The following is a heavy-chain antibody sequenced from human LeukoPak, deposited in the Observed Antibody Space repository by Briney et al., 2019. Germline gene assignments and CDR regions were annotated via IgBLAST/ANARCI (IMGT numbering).Heavy chain of an antibody. CDR3: ARDRGRQLAPFAY. Sequence: SVKVSCKASGGTFSSYAISWVRQAPGQGLEWMGRIIPILGIANYAQKFQGRVTMTRDTSISTAYMELSRLRSDDTAVYYCARDRGRQLAPFAYWGQGTLVTVSS. J-gene: IGHJ4*02. V-gene: IGHV1-69*04. D-gene: IGHD6-13*01. CDR2: IIPILGIA. CDR1: GGTFSSYA.